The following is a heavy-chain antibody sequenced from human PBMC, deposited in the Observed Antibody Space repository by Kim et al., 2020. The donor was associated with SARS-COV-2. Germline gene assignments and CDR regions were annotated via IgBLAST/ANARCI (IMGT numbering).Heavy chain of an antibody. Sequence: GGSLRLSCAASGFTFDDYAMHWVRQAPGKGLEWVSGISWNSGSIGYADSVKGRFTISRDNAKNSLYLQMNSLRAEDTALYYCAKYSDYYGMDVWGQGTTV. CDR1: GFTFDDYA. CDR2: ISWNSGSI. J-gene: IGHJ6*02. D-gene: IGHD2-15*01. CDR3: AKYSDYYGMDV. V-gene: IGHV3-9*01.